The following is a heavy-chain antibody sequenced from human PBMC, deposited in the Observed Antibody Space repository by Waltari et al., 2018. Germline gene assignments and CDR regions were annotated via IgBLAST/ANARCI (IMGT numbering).Heavy chain of an antibody. D-gene: IGHD4-17*01. CDR2: MQDRGST. CDR3: GRIAFGDEGGYCQH. Sequence: QLQLQESGPGLVKASESLSLTCPVSGGAVTSTYNWGWIRQTPGKGLEWMGNMQDRGSTFYNPSLKSRVTISLDTSKNQFSLRLSSVGAADTAVYFCGRIAFGDEGGYCQHWGQGTLVTVSS. J-gene: IGHJ1*01. V-gene: IGHV4-39*01. CDR1: GGAVTSTYN.